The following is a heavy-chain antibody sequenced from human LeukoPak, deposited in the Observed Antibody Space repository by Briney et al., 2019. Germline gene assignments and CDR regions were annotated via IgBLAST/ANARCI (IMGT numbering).Heavy chain of an antibody. CDR2: ISTSSSYI. D-gene: IGHD4-17*01. CDR1: GFPLNGYS. Sequence: GGSLRLSCTASGFPLNGYSMNWVRQAPGKGLEWVSSISTSSSYIYYADSVKGRFTISRNNHKNSLYLQMNSLRAEDTAVYYCARNRGDPSYFDYWGQGTLVTVSS. CDR3: ARNRGDPSYFDY. J-gene: IGHJ4*02. V-gene: IGHV3-21*01.